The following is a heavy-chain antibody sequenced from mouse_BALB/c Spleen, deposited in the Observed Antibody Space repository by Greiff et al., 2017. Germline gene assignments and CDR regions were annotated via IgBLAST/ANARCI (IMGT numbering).Heavy chain of an antibody. CDR1: GFTFSSYT. V-gene: IGHV5-6-4*01. Sequence: EVMLVESGGGLVKPGGSLKLSCAASGFTFSSYTMSWVRQTPEKRLEWVATISSGGSYTYYPDSVKGRFTISRDNAKNTLYLQMSSLKSEDTAMYYCTRVYGYYFDYWGQGTTLTVSS. CDR3: TRVYGYYFDY. J-gene: IGHJ2*01. D-gene: IGHD1-2*01. CDR2: ISSGGSYT.